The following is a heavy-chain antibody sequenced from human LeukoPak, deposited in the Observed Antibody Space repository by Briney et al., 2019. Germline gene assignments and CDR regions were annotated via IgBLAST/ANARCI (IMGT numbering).Heavy chain of an antibody. CDR1: GFTFSSYE. Sequence: PGGSLRLSCAASGFTFSSYEMNWVRQAPGKGLEWVSYISSSSGTIYYADSVKGRFTISRDNAKNSLYLQMNSLRAEDTAVYYCARGAAGYIDYWGQGTLVTVSS. CDR2: ISSSSGTI. CDR3: ARGAAGYIDY. J-gene: IGHJ4*02. D-gene: IGHD6-13*01. V-gene: IGHV3-48*01.